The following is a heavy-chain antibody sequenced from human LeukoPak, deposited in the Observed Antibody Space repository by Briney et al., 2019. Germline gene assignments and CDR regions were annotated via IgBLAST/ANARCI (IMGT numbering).Heavy chain of an antibody. CDR1: GYTFTGYY. D-gene: IGHD2-2*01. Sequence: GASVKVSCKASGYTFTGYYMHWVRQAPGQGLEWMGWINPNSGGTNYAQKFQGRVTMTRDTSISTAYMELSRLRSDDTAVYYCARSRRRYCSSTSCSPIDYWGQGTLVTVSS. CDR2: INPNSGGT. V-gene: IGHV1-2*02. CDR3: ARSRRRYCSSTSCSPIDY. J-gene: IGHJ4*02.